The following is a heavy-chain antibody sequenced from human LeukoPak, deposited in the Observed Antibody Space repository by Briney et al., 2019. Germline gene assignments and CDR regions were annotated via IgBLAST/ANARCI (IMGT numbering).Heavy chain of an antibody. J-gene: IGHJ4*02. Sequence: GSLRLSCAASGFTFSSYSMNWVRQAPGKGLEWVSSISSSSSYIYYADSVKGRFTIPRDNAKNSLYLQMNSLRAEDTAVYYCARDPGYSGYDYGSYWGQGTLVTVSS. CDR1: GFTFSSYS. V-gene: IGHV3-21*01. CDR3: ARDPGYSGYDYGSY. CDR2: ISSSSSYI. D-gene: IGHD5-12*01.